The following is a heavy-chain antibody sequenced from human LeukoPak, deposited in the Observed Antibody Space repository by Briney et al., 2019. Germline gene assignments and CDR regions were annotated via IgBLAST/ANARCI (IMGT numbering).Heavy chain of an antibody. Sequence: ASVKVSCKESGYTFTSYYMHWVRQAPGQGLEWMGIINPSGGSTSYAQKFQGRVTMTRDTSTSTVYMELSSLRSEDTAVYYCARGSNYYDSSGYPESFDYWGQGTLVTVSS. CDR2: INPSGGST. D-gene: IGHD3-22*01. CDR1: GYTFTSYY. V-gene: IGHV1-46*01. J-gene: IGHJ4*02. CDR3: ARGSNYYDSSGYPESFDY.